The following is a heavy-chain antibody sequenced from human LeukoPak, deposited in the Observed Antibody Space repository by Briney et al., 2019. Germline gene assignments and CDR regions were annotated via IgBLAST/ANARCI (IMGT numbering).Heavy chain of an antibody. CDR2: IYHSGST. CDR1: GGSISSSNW. CDR3: GRGYQLYDIWTALDP. V-gene: IGHV4-4*02. Sequence: SETLSLTCAVSGGSISSSNWWSWVRQPPGKGLEWIGEIYHSGSTNYNPSLKSRVTISVDKSKNQFSLKLSSVTAADTAVYYCGRGYQLYDIWTALDPWGQGTLVTVSS. D-gene: IGHD3-9*01. J-gene: IGHJ5*02.